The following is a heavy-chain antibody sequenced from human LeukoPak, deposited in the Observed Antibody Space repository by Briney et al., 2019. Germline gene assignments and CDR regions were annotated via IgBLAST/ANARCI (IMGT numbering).Heavy chain of an antibody. CDR3: AGTYPNSGSVDY. CDR2: IYHSGST. V-gene: IGHV4-30-2*01. CDR1: GGSISSGGYS. J-gene: IGHJ4*02. Sequence: SQTLSLTCAVSGGSISSGGYSWSWIRQPPGKGLEWIGYIYHSGSTYYNPSLKSRVTISVDRSKNQFSLKLSSVTAADTAVYYCAGTYPNSGSVDYWGQGTLVTVSS. D-gene: IGHD1-26*01.